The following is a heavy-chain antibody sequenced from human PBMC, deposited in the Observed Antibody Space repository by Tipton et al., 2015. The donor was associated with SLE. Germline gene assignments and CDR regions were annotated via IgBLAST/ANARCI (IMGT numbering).Heavy chain of an antibody. D-gene: IGHD1-26*01. Sequence: SLRLSCAASEFTVSTYDMHWVRQATGKGLEWVSAIGTAGDTYYPDSVKGRFTISRDNSKNTLYLQMTSLRAEDTAVYYCARDMVGATRWLDYWGQGTLVTVSS. CDR1: EFTVSTYD. J-gene: IGHJ4*02. CDR3: ARDMVGATRWLDY. CDR2: IGTAGDT. V-gene: IGHV3-13*01.